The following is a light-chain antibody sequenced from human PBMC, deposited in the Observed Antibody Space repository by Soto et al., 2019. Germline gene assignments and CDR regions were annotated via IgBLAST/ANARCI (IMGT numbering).Light chain of an antibody. V-gene: IGKV3-20*01. CDR2: GAS. CDR3: QQYGSSSWT. J-gene: IGKJ1*01. Sequence: EIVLTQSPGTLSLSPGERATLSCRASQSVSGSDLAWYQQRPGQAPRLLIYGASSRATGIPDRFSGSGSGTDFTLTISRLGPEDFAVYYWQQYGSSSWTFGQGTKVEIK. CDR1: QSVSGSD.